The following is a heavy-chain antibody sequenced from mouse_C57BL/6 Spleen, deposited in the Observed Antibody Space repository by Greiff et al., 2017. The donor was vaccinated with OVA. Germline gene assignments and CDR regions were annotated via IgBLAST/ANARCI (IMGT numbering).Heavy chain of an antibody. D-gene: IGHD2-4*01. J-gene: IGHJ3*01. Sequence: EVQLQQSGAELVRPGASVKLSCTASGFNIKDDYMHWVKQRPEKGLEWIGWIDPENGDTEYASKFQGKATITADTSSNTAYLQLSSLTSEDTSVYYCTAESSRIDYAAWFAYWGQGTLVTVSA. CDR3: TAESSRIDYAAWFAY. CDR2: IDPENGDT. V-gene: IGHV14-4*01. CDR1: GFNIKDDY.